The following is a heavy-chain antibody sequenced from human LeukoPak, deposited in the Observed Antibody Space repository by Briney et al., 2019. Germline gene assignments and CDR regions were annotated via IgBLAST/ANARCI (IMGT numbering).Heavy chain of an antibody. CDR2: IYHSGST. CDR1: GGSIRSTNYY. D-gene: IGHD3-22*01. J-gene: IGHJ4*02. Sequence: SETLSLTCTVSGGSIRSTNYYWSWIRQDPAKGLEWIGYIYHSGSTYYNPALKSRVTISLDTSKNQFSLKLRSVTAADTAVYYCTRANYYDSTGYLPVVYPSDYWGQGTLVTVSS. CDR3: TRANYYDSTGYLPVVYPSDY. V-gene: IGHV4-31*03.